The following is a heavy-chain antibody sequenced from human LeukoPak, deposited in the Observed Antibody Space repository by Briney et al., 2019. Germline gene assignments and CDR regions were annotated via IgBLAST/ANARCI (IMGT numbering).Heavy chain of an antibody. J-gene: IGHJ6*03. CDR2: INSDGSST. V-gene: IGHV3-74*01. Sequence: GRSLRLSCVTSGFTFSSYWMHWVRQAPGKGLVWVSRINSDGSSTSYADSVKGRFTISRDNAKNTLYLQMNSLRAEDTAVYYCASSLPDRSFYYYYYYMDVWGKGTTVTVSS. CDR3: ASSLPDRSFYYYYYYMDV. CDR1: GFTFSSYW.